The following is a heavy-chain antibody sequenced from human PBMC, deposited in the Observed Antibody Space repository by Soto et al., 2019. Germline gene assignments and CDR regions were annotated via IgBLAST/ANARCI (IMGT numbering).Heavy chain of an antibody. Sequence: SETLSLSCTVSGGSISSRDWSWIRQPPGKGLEWIGYIYYSGSTNYNPSLKSRVTISVDTSKNQFSLKLSSVTAADTAVYYCARDRIYDFWSGYYDAFDIWGQGTMVT. CDR1: GGSISSRD. V-gene: IGHV4-59*11. D-gene: IGHD3-3*01. CDR2: IYYSGST. CDR3: ARDRIYDFWSGYYDAFDI. J-gene: IGHJ3*02.